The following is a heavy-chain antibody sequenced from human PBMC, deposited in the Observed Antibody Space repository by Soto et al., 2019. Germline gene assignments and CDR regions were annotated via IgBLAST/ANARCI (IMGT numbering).Heavy chain of an antibody. D-gene: IGHD6-19*01. Sequence: ASVKVSCKASGYTFTRSGISWARQAPGQGPEWMGWISSYNGDTNYAQTFQGRVTITADESTSTAYMELSSLRSEDTAVYYCAAGVGIAVAGTSYYGMDVWGQGTTVTVSS. CDR2: ISSYNGDT. J-gene: IGHJ6*02. CDR3: AAGVGIAVAGTSYYGMDV. CDR1: GYTFTRSG. V-gene: IGHV1-18*01.